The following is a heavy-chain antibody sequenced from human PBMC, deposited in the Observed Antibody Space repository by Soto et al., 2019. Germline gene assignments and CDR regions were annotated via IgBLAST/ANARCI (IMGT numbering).Heavy chain of an antibody. V-gene: IGHV5-10-1*01. CDR3: ARFSYYYESSGYFYDYYGMDF. CDR1: GYSFTSYW. D-gene: IGHD3-22*01. Sequence: PGESLKISCKGSGYSFTSYWISWVRQMPGKGLEWMGRIDPSDSYTNYSPSFQGHVTISADKSISTAYLQWSSLKASDPAMYYCARFSYYYESSGYFYDYYGMDFWGQGTTVTVSS. CDR2: IDPSDSYT. J-gene: IGHJ6*02.